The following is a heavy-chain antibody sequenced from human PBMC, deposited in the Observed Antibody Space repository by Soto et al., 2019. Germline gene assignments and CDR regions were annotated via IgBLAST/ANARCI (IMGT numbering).Heavy chain of an antibody. D-gene: IGHD2-15*01. V-gene: IGHV3-33*06. CDR1: GFTFNNYG. CDR2: IWNDGSNN. Sequence: PGGSLRLSCAASGFTFNNYGMHWVRQAPGKGLEWLAVIWNDGSNNYYANSVKGRFTISRDNSKNTLYLQMNSLRAEETTVYYCAKDSGGGSVPFDSWAQETLVPVSS. CDR3: AKDSGGGSVPFDS. J-gene: IGHJ4*02.